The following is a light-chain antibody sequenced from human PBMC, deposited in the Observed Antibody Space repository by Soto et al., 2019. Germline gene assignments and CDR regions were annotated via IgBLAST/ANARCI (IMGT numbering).Light chain of an antibody. CDR2: GAF. CDR3: QQRNVWPPVT. CDR1: PSVANL. V-gene: IGKV3-11*01. J-gene: IGKJ5*01. Sequence: EIVLIQSPATLALSPGERSTLSCRASPSVANLVAWYQQKPGQAPRLHIYGAFNRATGIPATFSGSGSGTDFTLNISSLEPADAAVYYCQQRNVWPPVTFGQGTRLEI.